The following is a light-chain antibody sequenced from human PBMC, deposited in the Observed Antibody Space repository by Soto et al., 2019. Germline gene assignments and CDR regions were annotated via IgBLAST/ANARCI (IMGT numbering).Light chain of an antibody. CDR1: QSVTTS. V-gene: IGKV3-20*01. CDR2: GAS. CDR3: QQYDNYPLT. Sequence: KLSLDALSLKHRERATLSCRASQSVTTSLAWYQQKTGQPPRLLISGASRRATGIPDRFSGSGSETDFTLTINRLEPEDFATYYCQQYDNYPLTFGGGS. J-gene: IGKJ4*01.